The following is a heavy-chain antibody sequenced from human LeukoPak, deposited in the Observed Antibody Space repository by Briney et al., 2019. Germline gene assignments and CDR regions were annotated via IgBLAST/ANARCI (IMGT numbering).Heavy chain of an antibody. D-gene: IGHD4-17*01. CDR3: ARDLTTVY. CDR2: ISYDGSNK. Sequence: GGSLRLSCAASGFTFSSYAMHWVRQAPGKGLEWVAVISYDGSNKYYADSVKGRFTISSDNSKNTLYLQMNSLRAEDTAVYYCARDLTTVYWGQGTLVTVSS. V-gene: IGHV3-30-3*01. J-gene: IGHJ4*02. CDR1: GFTFSSYA.